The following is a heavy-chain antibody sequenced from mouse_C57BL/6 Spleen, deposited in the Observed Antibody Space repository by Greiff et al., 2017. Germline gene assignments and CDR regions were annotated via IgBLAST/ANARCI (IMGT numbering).Heavy chain of an antibody. Sequence: VQLQQSGAELVKPGASVKLSCTASGFNIKDYYMHWVKQRTEQGLEWIGRIDPEDGDTNYAPKFQGKATITADKSSNTAYLQLSSLTSADTAVYYGARLYYDCEEGWYFDGWGGATTVSDCS. CDR3: ARLYYDCEEGWYFDG. D-gene: IGHD2-4*01. V-gene: IGHV14-2*01. J-gene: IGHJ1*01. CDR2: IDPEDGDT. CDR1: GFNIKDYY.